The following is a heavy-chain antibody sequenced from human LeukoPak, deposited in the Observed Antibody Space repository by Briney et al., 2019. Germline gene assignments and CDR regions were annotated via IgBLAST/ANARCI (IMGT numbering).Heavy chain of an antibody. Sequence: ASVKVSCKASGYTFTSCGISWVRQAPGQGLEWMGWISAYNGNTNYAQKLQGRVTMTTDTSTSTAYMELRSLRSDDTAVYYCARDTDIVVVVAAAHFDYWGQGTLVTVSS. V-gene: IGHV1-18*01. J-gene: IGHJ4*02. CDR2: ISAYNGNT. D-gene: IGHD2-15*01. CDR3: ARDTDIVVVVAAAHFDY. CDR1: GYTFTSCG.